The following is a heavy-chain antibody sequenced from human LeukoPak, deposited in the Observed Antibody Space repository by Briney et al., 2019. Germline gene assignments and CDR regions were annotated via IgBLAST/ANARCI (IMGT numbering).Heavy chain of an antibody. J-gene: IGHJ4*02. CDR2: IYYSGST. V-gene: IGHV4-31*03. D-gene: IGHD3-10*01. CDR3: ARGLVRGVIDY. Sequence: SQTLSLTCTVSGVSISSGGYYWSWIRQHPGKGLEWIGYIYYSGSTYYNPSLKSRVTISVDTSKNQFSLKLSSVTAADTAVYYCARGLVRGVIDYWGQGTLVTISS. CDR1: GVSISSGGYY.